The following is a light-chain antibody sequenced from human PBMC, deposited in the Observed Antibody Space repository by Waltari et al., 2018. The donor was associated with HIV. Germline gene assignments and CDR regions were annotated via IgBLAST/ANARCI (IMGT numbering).Light chain of an antibody. CDR2: WAS. CDR1: HTVLYSSDNRDY. V-gene: IGKV4-1*01. Sequence: IVLTQSQASLPVPLGRGATVTCTSSHTVLYSSDNRDYLAWYQVRPGQPPQLLIYWASTRQSGVPDRFSGSGSGTHFTLTISGLQAEDVAIYYCQQYYTTPQSFGQGTRLEI. CDR3: QQYYTTPQS. J-gene: IGKJ2*03.